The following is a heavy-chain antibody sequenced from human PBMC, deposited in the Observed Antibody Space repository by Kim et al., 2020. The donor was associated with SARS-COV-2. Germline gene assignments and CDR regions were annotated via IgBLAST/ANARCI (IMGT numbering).Heavy chain of an antibody. D-gene: IGHD1-1*01. J-gene: IGHJ3*02. V-gene: IGHV1-69*01. CDR3: ARGRPESPRTNRAFDI. Sequence: KFQGRVTITADESTSTAYMELSSLRSEDTAVYYCARGRPESPRTNRAFDIWGQGTMVTVSS.